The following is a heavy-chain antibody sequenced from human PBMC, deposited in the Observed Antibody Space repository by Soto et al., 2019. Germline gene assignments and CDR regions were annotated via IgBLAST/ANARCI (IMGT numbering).Heavy chain of an antibody. D-gene: IGHD4-17*01. CDR1: GFSLSTTGVA. V-gene: IGHV2-5*02. Sequence: QITLKESGPTLVKPTQTLTLTCTSSGFSLSTTGVAVGWIRQPPGKALEWLGFIYWDDEKRYSPSLKSRLSITKDTSKTQVVPTMTNMDPVDTATYYCAHVGYTNDYFNPLDVWGQGTTVTVSS. CDR2: IYWDDEK. CDR3: AHVGYTNDYFNPLDV. J-gene: IGHJ6*02.